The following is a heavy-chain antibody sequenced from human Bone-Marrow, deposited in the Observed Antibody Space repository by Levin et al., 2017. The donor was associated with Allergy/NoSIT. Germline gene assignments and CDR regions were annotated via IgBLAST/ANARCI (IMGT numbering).Heavy chain of an antibody. CDR2: IKQDGSEK. V-gene: IGHV3-7*01. CDR1: GFTFSMYW. J-gene: IGHJ4*02. Sequence: GESLKISCAASGFTFSMYWMTWVRQAPGKGLEWVANIKQDGSEKYYVDSVKGRFTISRDNAKNSLYLQMNSLRADDTAVYYCARDRTWYDYWGQGTLVTVSS. CDR3: ARDRTWYDY. D-gene: IGHD6-13*01.